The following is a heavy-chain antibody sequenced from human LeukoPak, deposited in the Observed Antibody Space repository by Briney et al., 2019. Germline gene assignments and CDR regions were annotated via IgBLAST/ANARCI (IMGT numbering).Heavy chain of an antibody. V-gene: IGHV3-30*02. CDR1: GFTFSSYG. Sequence: GGSLRLSCAASGFTFSSYGMHWIRQAPGKGLEWVAFIRYDGSNKYYADSVKGRFTISRDNSKNTLYLQMNSLRAEDTAVYYCARRLGGYSGYDFDYWGQGTLVTVSS. CDR2: IRYDGSNK. CDR3: ARRLGGYSGYDFDY. D-gene: IGHD5-12*01. J-gene: IGHJ4*02.